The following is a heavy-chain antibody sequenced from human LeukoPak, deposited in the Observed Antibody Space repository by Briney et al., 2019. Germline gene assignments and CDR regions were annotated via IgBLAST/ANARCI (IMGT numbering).Heavy chain of an antibody. D-gene: IGHD5-24*01. Sequence: GGSLRLSCAASGFTLSSYGMHWVRQAPGKGLEWVAFIRFDGSNIYYADSVKGRFTISRDNSKNTLYLQMNSLRAEDTAVYYCARDSENGHNWAPFDYWGQGSLVTVSS. CDR3: ARDSENGHNWAPFDY. V-gene: IGHV3-30*02. CDR2: IRFDGSNI. CDR1: GFTLSSYG. J-gene: IGHJ4*02.